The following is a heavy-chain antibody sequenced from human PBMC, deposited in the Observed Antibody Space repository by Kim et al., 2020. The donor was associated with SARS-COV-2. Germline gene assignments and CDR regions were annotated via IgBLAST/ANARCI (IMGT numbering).Heavy chain of an antibody. V-gene: IGHV3-7*01. CDR1: GFTFSSYW. CDR3: ARDKGSIAVAGPARGGVYNWFDP. Sequence: GGSLRLSCAASGFTFSSYWMSWVRQAPGKGLEWVANIKQDGSEKYYVDSVKGRFTISRDNAKNSLYLQMNSLRAEDTAVYYCARDKGSIAVAGPARGGVYNWFDPWGQGTLVTVSS. J-gene: IGHJ5*02. D-gene: IGHD6-19*01. CDR2: IKQDGSEK.